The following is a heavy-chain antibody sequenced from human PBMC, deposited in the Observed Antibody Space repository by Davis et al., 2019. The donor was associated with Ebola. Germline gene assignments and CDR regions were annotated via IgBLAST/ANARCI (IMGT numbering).Heavy chain of an antibody. D-gene: IGHD5-12*01. CDR3: ARGHSIVATTPDYYYYGMDV. J-gene: IGHJ6*02. CDR1: VYTFTSYD. V-gene: IGHV1-8*01. CDR2: INPNSGNT. Sequence: ASVKVSCKASVYTFTSYDINWVRQATGQGLEWMGWINPNSGNTGYAQKFQGRVTMTRNTSISTAYMELSSLRSEYPAVYYFARGHSIVATTPDYYYYGMDVWGQGTTVTVSS.